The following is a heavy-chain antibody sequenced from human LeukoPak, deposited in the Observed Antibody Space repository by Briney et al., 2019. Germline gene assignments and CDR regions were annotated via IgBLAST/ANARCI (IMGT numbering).Heavy chain of an antibody. J-gene: IGHJ4*02. D-gene: IGHD6-13*01. Sequence: SETLSLTCTVSGGSISSYYLSWIRQPPGKGLEWIGYIYYSGSTNYNPSLKSRVTISVDTSKNQFSLKLSSVTAADTAVYYCARVAAAGIFFDYWGQGTLVTVSS. CDR3: ARVAAAGIFFDY. V-gene: IGHV4-59*01. CDR2: IYYSGST. CDR1: GGSISSYY.